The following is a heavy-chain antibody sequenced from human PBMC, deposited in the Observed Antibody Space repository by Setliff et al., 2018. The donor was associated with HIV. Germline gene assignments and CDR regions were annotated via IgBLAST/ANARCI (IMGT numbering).Heavy chain of an antibody. CDR3: SRHPMSPFLEWSYDS. CDR1: GYTLKELS. J-gene: IGHJ5*01. Sequence: AASVKVSCKVSGYTLKELSMHWVRQAPGKGLEWMGGFDPEDGEAIYAQKFQGRVTMTEDTSTDTGYMELSSLTSDDTAVYFCSRHPMSPFLEWSYDSWGQGTLVTVSS. D-gene: IGHD3-3*02. V-gene: IGHV1-24*01. CDR2: FDPEDGEA.